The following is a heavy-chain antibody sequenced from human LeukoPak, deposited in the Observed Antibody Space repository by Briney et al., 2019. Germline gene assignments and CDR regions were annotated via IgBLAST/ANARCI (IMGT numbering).Heavy chain of an antibody. J-gene: IGHJ4*02. V-gene: IGHV4-38-2*01. CDR1: GYSISSGYY. CDR2: IYHSGST. CDR3: AGGPVAVTHRFDY. D-gene: IGHD4-17*01. Sequence: SETLSLTCAVSGYSISSGYYWGWVRQPPGKGLEWIGSIYHSGSTYCNPSLKSRVTISVDTSKNQFSLKLSSVTAADTAVYYCAGGPVAVTHRFDYWAREPWSPSPQ.